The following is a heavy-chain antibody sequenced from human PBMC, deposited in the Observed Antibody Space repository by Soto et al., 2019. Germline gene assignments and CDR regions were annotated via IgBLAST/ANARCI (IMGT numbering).Heavy chain of an antibody. Sequence: QVQLVQSGAEVKKPGSSVKVSCKASGGTFSSYAISWVRQAPGQGLEWMGGIIPIFGTANYAQKFQGRVTSTAAESTSTAYMELSSLRSEDTAVYYCARDPHSSGWYPYAFDIWGQGTMVTVSS. J-gene: IGHJ3*02. V-gene: IGHV1-69*12. CDR1: GGTFSSYA. CDR3: ARDPHSSGWYPYAFDI. D-gene: IGHD6-19*01. CDR2: IIPIFGTA.